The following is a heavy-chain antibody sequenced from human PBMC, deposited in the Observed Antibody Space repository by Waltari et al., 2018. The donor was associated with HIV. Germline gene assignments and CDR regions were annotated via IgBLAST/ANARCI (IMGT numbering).Heavy chain of an antibody. CDR1: GYTFTSYG. V-gene: IGHV1-18*01. CDR2: IIAYNGNT. CDR3: ARAWDSLTSWVNNWFDP. J-gene: IGHJ5*02. D-gene: IGHD3-9*01. Sequence: QVQLVQSGAEVKKPGASVKVSCKASGYTFTSYGISWVRQAPGQGHEWMGWIIAYNGNTKDAQKLQGRVTMTTDTATSTAYMELRSLRSDDTAVYYCARAWDSLTSWVNNWFDPWGQGTLVTVSS.